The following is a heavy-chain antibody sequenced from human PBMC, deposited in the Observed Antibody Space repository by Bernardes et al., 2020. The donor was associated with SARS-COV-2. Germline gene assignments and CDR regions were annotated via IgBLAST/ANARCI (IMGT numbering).Heavy chain of an antibody. CDR2: INSDGSST. CDR1: GFTFSSYC. D-gene: IGHD2-2*01. Sequence: GGSLRLSCAASGFTFSSYCMHWVRQAPGKGLVWVARINSDGSSTSYADSVKGRFTISRDNAKNTLYLQMNSLRGEDTAVYYCARPISSTNRPDYWGPGILVTVSA. J-gene: IGHJ4*02. V-gene: IGHV3-74*01. CDR3: ARPISSTNRPDY.